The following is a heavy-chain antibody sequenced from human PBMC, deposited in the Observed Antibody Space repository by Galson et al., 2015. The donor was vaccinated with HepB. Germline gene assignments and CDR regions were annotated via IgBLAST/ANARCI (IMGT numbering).Heavy chain of an antibody. D-gene: IGHD3-22*01. J-gene: IGHJ4*02. Sequence: SLRLPCAASGFTFSSYGIHWVRQAPGKGPEWVSVIWYHGRDQYYADSVTGRFTVSRDQSKNTVYLQMNSLRAEDTGLYFCARDGDTSGHYGIFDYWGQGALVTVSA. CDR1: GFTFSSYG. CDR2: IWYHGRDQ. CDR3: ARDGDTSGHYGIFDY. V-gene: IGHV3-33*01.